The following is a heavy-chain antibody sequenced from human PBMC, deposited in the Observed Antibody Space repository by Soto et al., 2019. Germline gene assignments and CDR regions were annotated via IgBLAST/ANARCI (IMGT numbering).Heavy chain of an antibody. D-gene: IGHD2-15*01. CDR1: GFTFSSYG. Sequence: GGSLRLSCAASGFTFSSYGMHWVRQAPGKGLEWVAVIWYDGSNKYYADSVKGRFTISRDNSKNTLYLQMNSLRAEDTAVYYCARDGAYCSGGSCYSLLYYYYYYMDVWGKGTTVTVSS. J-gene: IGHJ6*03. CDR2: IWYDGSNK. CDR3: ARDGAYCSGGSCYSLLYYYYYYMDV. V-gene: IGHV3-33*01.